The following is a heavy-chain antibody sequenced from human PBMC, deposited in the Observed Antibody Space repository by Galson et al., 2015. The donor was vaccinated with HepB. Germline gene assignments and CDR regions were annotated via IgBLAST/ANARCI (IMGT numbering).Heavy chain of an antibody. CDR1: GFTFSSYE. CDR2: ISNGGGTI. V-gene: IGHV3-48*03. J-gene: IGHJ4*02. CDR3: ARVLTSYSDL. Sequence: SLRLSCAASGFTFSSYEMHWVRQAPGKGLERVSYISNGGGTIYYADSVMGRFTISRDNVKNSLYLQMDSLRAEDTAVYYCARVLTSYSDLWGQGTLVSVSS.